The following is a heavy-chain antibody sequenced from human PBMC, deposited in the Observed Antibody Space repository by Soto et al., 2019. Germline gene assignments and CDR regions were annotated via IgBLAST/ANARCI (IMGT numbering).Heavy chain of an antibody. V-gene: IGHV1-18*01. CDR3: ARSEWEQLPYYFDY. CDR2: ISAYNGNT. Sequence: ASVKVSCKASGYTFTSYGIRWVRQAPGQGLEWMGWISAYNGNTNYAQKPQGRVTMTTDTSTSTAYMELRSLRSDDTAVYYCARSEWEQLPYYFDYWGQGTMVTVYS. D-gene: IGHD1-26*01. J-gene: IGHJ4*02. CDR1: GYTFTSYG.